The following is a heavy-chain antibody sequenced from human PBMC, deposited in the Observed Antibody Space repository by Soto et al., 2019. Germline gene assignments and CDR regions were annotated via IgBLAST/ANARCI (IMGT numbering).Heavy chain of an antibody. CDR3: VKGGGTYSDY. CDR2: FSGSGGST. D-gene: IGHD6-25*01. V-gene: IGHV3-23*01. CDR1: GFTFSSFA. Sequence: PGGSLRLSCAASGFTFSSFAMSWVRQAPGKGLEWVSGFSGSGGSTYYADSVKGRFTISSDNAKNTLYLQMNSLRAEDTAVFYCVKGGGTYSDYWGQGALVTVAS. J-gene: IGHJ4*02.